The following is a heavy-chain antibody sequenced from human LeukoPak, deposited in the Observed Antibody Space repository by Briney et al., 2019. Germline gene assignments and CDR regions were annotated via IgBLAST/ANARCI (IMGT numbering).Heavy chain of an antibody. J-gene: IGHJ4*02. D-gene: IGHD2/OR15-2a*01. CDR1: GFTFSTFS. CDR3: ARHKYYSFDC. Sequence: PGGSLRLSCAAPGFTFSTFSMTWVRQAPGKGLEWVASIKQDGAEKYYVDSVKGRFTISRDNAKNSLSLQMDSLRAEDTALYYCARHKYYSFDCWGQGALVTVSS. CDR2: IKQDGAEK. V-gene: IGHV3-7*03.